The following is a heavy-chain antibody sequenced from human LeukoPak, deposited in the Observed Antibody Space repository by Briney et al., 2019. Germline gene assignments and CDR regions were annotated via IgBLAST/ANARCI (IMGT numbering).Heavy chain of an antibody. CDR2: INHSGST. J-gene: IGHJ4*02. D-gene: IGHD1-20*01. CDR3: ARGLRITGTDY. Sequence: SETLSLTCAVYGGSFSGYYWSWIRQPPGKGLEWIGEINHSGSTNYNPSLKSRVTISVDTSKNQFSLKLSSVTAADTAVYHCARGLRITGTDYWGQGTLVTVSS. V-gene: IGHV4-34*01. CDR1: GGSFSGYY.